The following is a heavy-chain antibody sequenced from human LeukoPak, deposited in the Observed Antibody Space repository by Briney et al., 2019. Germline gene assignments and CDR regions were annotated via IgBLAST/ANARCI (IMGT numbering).Heavy chain of an antibody. J-gene: IGHJ4*02. D-gene: IGHD1/OR15-1a*01. CDR1: GFTFSSYA. CDR2: ISYDGINQ. CDR3: ALTTFGVVYYFDY. Sequence: GRSLRLSCATSGFTFSSYAMHWVRQAPGKGLEWVALISYDGINQYYADSVKGRFIISRDNSKNTLYLQLNSLRLEDTAVYYCALTTFGVVYYFDYWGQGTLVTVSS. V-gene: IGHV3-30*04.